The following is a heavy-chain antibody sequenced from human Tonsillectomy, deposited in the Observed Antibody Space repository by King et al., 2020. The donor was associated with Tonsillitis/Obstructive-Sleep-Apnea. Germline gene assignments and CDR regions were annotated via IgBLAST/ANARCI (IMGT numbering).Heavy chain of an antibody. CDR3: ARARVSETYYYYYYMDV. V-gene: IGHV4-59*01. Sequence: QLQESGPGLVKPSETLSLTCTVSGGSISSYYWSWIRQPPGKGLEWIGYIYYSGSTNYNPSLKSRVTISVATSKNQFSLKLSSVTAADPAVYYCARARVSETYYYYYYMDVWGKGTTVTVAS. J-gene: IGHJ6*03. D-gene: IGHD1-14*01. CDR2: IYYSGST. CDR1: GGSISSYY.